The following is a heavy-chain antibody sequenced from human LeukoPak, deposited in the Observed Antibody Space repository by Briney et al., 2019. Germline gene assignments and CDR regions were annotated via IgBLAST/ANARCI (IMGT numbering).Heavy chain of an antibody. J-gene: IGHJ3*02. CDR3: VRGDYRVTRGGFDI. V-gene: IGHV4-38-2*02. CDR1: GYSISSGYY. CDR2: IYHSGSS. D-gene: IGHD2-21*02. Sequence: PSETLSLTCTVSGYSISSGYYWGWIRQPPGKGLEWIGSIYHSGSSYYNPSLKSRVTISVDTSKNQFSLKLSSVTAADTAFYYCVRGDYRVTRGGFDIWGQGTMVTV.